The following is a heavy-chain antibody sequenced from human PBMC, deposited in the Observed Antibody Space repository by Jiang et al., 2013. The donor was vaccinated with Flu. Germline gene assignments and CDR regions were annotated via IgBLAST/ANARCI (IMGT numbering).Heavy chain of an antibody. D-gene: IGHD4-17*01. Sequence: GAEVKKPGASVKVSCKASGYTFTGYYMHWVRQAPGQGLEWMGWINPNSGGTNYAQKFQGRVTMTRDTSISTAYMELSRLRSDDTAVYYCAASHPPQNGDYDGGWFDPWGQGTLVTVSS. J-gene: IGHJ5*02. CDR3: AASHPPQNGDYDGGWFDP. CDR1: GYTFTGYY. V-gene: IGHV1-2*02. CDR2: INPNSGGT.